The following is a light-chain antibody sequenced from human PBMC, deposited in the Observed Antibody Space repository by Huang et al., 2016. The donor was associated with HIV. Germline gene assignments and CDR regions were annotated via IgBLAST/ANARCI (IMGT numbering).Light chain of an antibody. V-gene: IGKV3D-15*01. CDR1: QSVNSN. CDR2: GAS. CDR3: QEYDNWPPMYT. J-gene: IGKJ2*01. Sequence: EIVMTQSPATLSVSPGARATLSCRASQSVNSNLAWYQQKPGQGPRLLIFGASHRATGTPARFSGSGSGTEFTLTISSLQSEDFAAYYCQEYDNWPPMYTFGQGTKLEIK.